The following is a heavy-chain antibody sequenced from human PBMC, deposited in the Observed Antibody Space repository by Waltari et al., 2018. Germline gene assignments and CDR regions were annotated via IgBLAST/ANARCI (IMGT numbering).Heavy chain of an antibody. V-gene: IGHV3-23*01. J-gene: IGHJ6*02. CDR1: GFRFSNYA. CDR2: ISSSSTT. D-gene: IGHD2-2*02. Sequence: EVQLLESGGGLVQPGGSLRLSCAASGFRFSNYAMSWIRQAPGKGLEWVSTISSSSTTYSADSVMGRFTISRDISKDTLYLQMNSLRAEDTAVYYCAKDMRDCSSTSCYSYYYYYGMDVWGQGTTVTVSS. CDR3: AKDMRDCSSTSCYSYYYYYGMDV.